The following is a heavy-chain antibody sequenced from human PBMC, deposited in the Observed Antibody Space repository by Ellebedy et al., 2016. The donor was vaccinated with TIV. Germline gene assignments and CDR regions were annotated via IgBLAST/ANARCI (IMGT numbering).Heavy chain of an antibody. D-gene: IGHD3-16*01. V-gene: IGHV3-7*03. CDR3: VTWGQSYGR. J-gene: IGHJ4*02. CDR2: IKPDDTEK. CDR1: GFTFSRYW. Sequence: GESLKISCAASGFTFSRYWMTWVRQAPGKGLEWVAIIKPDDTEKYYVGSVKGRFTISRNNAMNSVFLHMNSLAVEDTALYYCVTWGQSYGRWGQGSLVTISS.